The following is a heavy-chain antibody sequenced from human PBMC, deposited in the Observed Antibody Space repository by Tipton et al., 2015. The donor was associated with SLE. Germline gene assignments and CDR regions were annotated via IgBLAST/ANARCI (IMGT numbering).Heavy chain of an antibody. CDR3: ARDPVETGFDY. D-gene: IGHD5-24*01. V-gene: IGHV4-61*02. Sequence: TLSLTCTVSGGSISSGSYYWSWIRQPAGKGLEWIGRIYTSGSTNYNPSLKSRVTISVDTSKNQFSLKLSSVTAADTAVYYCARDPVETGFDYWGQGTLVTVSS. CDR1: GGSISSGSYY. CDR2: IYTSGST. J-gene: IGHJ4*02.